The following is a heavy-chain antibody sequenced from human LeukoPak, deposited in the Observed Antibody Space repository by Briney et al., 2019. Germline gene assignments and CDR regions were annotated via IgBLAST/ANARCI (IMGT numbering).Heavy chain of an antibody. CDR2: IYTSGST. Sequence: SETLSLTCTVAGGSISSYYWSWIRQPAGKGLEWIGRIYTSGSTNYNPSLKSRVTMSVDTSKNQFSLKLSSVTAADTAVYYCARDQYYYDSSGYYRLDYWGQGTLVTVSS. CDR1: GGSISSYY. V-gene: IGHV4-4*07. D-gene: IGHD3-22*01. CDR3: ARDQYYYDSSGYYRLDY. J-gene: IGHJ4*02.